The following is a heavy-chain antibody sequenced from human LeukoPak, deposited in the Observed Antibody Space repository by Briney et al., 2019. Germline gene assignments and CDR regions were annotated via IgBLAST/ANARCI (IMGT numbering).Heavy chain of an antibody. CDR2: ISGSDGST. Sequence: GGSLRLSCAASGFTFSTYAMGWVRQAPGKGLEWVSAISGSDGSTYYTDSVKGRFTISRDNSKNTLYLQMNSLRAEDTAVYYCAKDRGSSGCTDWGQGTLVTVSS. V-gene: IGHV3-23*01. J-gene: IGHJ4*02. D-gene: IGHD6-19*01. CDR1: GFTFSTYA. CDR3: AKDRGSSGCTD.